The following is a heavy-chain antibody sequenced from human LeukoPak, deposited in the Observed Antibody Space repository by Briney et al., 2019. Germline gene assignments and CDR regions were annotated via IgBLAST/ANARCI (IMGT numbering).Heavy chain of an antibody. J-gene: IGHJ5*02. CDR3: ARSSGFARSSSWYSS. D-gene: IGHD6-13*01. CDR2: INHSGST. CDR1: GGSFSGYY. Sequence: PSETLSLTCAVYGGSFSGYYWSWIRQPPGKGLEWIGEINHSGSTNYNPSLKSRVTISVDTSKNQFSLKLSSVTAADTAVYYCARSSGFARSSSWYSSWGQGTLVTVSS. V-gene: IGHV4-34*01.